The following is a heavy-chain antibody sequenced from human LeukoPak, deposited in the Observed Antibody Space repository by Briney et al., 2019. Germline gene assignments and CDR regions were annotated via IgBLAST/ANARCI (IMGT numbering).Heavy chain of an antibody. J-gene: IGHJ4*01. CDR2: IKQDGSEK. CDR3: ERESCSGGTCYVDY. V-gene: IGHV3-7*01. Sequence: GGSLRLSCAASGFTFSSYWMSWVRQAPGKGLEWVANIKQDGSEKYYVDSVKGRFTISRDNAKNSLYLQMSSLRDEDTAVYYCERESCSGGTCYVDYWGQEPWSPSPQ. CDR1: GFTFSSYW. D-gene: IGHD2-15*01.